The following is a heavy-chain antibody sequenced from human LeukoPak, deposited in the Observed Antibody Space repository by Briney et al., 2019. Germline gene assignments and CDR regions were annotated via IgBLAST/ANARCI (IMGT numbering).Heavy chain of an antibody. D-gene: IGHD6-19*01. Sequence: PGGSLRLSCAASGFTFSSYWMSWVRQAPGKGLEWVSVISGSGGSTFYADSVKGRFTVSRDDSKNTLYLQMNSLRAEDTAVYYCAKDRGSSGWNPIDYWGQGTLVTVSS. CDR2: ISGSGGST. CDR3: AKDRGSSGWNPIDY. J-gene: IGHJ4*02. CDR1: GFTFSSYW. V-gene: IGHV3-23*01.